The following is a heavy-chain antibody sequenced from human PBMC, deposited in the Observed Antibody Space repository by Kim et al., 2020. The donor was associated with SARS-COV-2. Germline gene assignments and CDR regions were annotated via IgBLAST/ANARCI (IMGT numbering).Heavy chain of an antibody. CDR3: ARAPNWGRGGYCTGTTCYYYHGMDV. V-gene: IGHV4-39*01. CDR1: GASINNTSYY. J-gene: IGHJ6*02. Sequence: SETLSLTCTVSGASINNTSYYWGWIRQPPGKGLQWIGSVYYNGSTHHNPSLKTRITMSVDTSNNQFSLRLSSVTAADTANYYCARAPNWGRGGYCTGTTCYYYHGMDVWGQGTTVTVSS. D-gene: IGHD2-8*02. CDR2: VYYNGST.